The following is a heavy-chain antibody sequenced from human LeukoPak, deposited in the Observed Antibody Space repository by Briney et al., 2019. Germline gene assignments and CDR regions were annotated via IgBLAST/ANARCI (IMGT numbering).Heavy chain of an antibody. CDR3: ARGEYQLPQGN. CDR1: GFTVSSNY. CDR2: IYSGGST. Sequence: GGSLRLSCAASGFTVSSNYMSRVRQAPGKGLEWVSVIYSGGSTYYADSVKGRFTISRDNSNNTLYLQMNSLRAEDTAVYYCARGEYQLPQGNWGQGTLVTVSS. J-gene: IGHJ4*02. D-gene: IGHD2-2*01. V-gene: IGHV3-66*02.